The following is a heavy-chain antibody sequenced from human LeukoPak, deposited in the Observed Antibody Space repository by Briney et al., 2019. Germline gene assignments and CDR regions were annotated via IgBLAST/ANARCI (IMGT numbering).Heavy chain of an antibody. D-gene: IGHD3-22*01. Sequence: SSETLSLTCTVSGGSISSYYWSWIRQPPGKGLEWIGYIYYSGSTNYNPSLKSRVTISVDTSKNQFSLKLSSVTAADTAVYYCARVGYYDSSGLGGALDYWGQGTLVTVSS. CDR3: ARVGYYDSSGLGGALDY. CDR1: GGSISSYY. V-gene: IGHV4-59*01. CDR2: IYYSGST. J-gene: IGHJ4*02.